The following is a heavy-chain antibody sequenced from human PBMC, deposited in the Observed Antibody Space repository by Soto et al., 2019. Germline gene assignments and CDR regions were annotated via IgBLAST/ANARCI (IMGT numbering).Heavy chain of an antibody. CDR3: ARTSYYDSSGYYNMDV. V-gene: IGHV4-4*02. D-gene: IGHD3-22*01. J-gene: IGHJ6*02. Sequence: QVQLQESGPGLVKPSGTLSLTCAVSAGSISSSNWWTWARQSPGKGLEWIGEIHHSGSTNYNPSLKSRVTISVDKSKYQFSLKLTSVTAADTADYYCARTSYYDSSGYYNMDVWGQGTTVTVSS. CDR2: IHHSGST. CDR1: AGSISSSNW.